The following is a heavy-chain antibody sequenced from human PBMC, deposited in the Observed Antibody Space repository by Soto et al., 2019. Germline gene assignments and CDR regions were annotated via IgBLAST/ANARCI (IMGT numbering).Heavy chain of an antibody. CDR1: GHSFTSYW. CDR2: IDPSDSYT. D-gene: IGHD4-4*01. Sequence: GESLKISCKGSGHSFTSYWISWVRQMPGKGLEWMGRIDPSDSYTNHSPSFQGHVTISADKSISTAYLQWSSLKASDTAMYYCARHGDYSNYYYYGMDVWGQGTTVTVSS. CDR3: ARHGDYSNYYYYGMDV. J-gene: IGHJ6*02. V-gene: IGHV5-10-1*01.